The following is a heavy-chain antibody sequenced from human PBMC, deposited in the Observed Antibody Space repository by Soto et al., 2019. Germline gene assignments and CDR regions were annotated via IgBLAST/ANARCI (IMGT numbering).Heavy chain of an antibody. D-gene: IGHD3-9*01. CDR2: ISYDGSNK. CDR1: GFTFSSYG. V-gene: IGHV3-30*18. Sequence: PGGSLRLSCAASGFTFSSYGMHWFRQAPGKGLEWVAVISYDGSNKYYADSVKGRFTISRDNSKNTLYLQMNSLRAEDTAVYYCAKDRAPYGIVNDHNWFAPCAQGTIVTVSS. CDR3: AKDRAPYGIVNDHNWFAP. J-gene: IGHJ5*02.